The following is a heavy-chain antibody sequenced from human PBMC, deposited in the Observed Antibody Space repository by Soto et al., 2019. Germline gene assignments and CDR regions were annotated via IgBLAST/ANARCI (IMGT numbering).Heavy chain of an antibody. V-gene: IGHV3-15*01. D-gene: IGHD1-1*01. CDR3: TTDGGTSPYSFDY. J-gene: IGHJ4*01. CDR2: LMSKTGGATV. CDR1: GFTFNKAW. Sequence: PGGSLRLSCAASGFTFNKAWVAWVRQAPGKGLEWVGRLMSKTGGATVDYITPVKGRFTISRDDSKNTLYLQMNSLKTEDTAFYYCTTDGGTSPYSFDYWGHGTLVTVSS.